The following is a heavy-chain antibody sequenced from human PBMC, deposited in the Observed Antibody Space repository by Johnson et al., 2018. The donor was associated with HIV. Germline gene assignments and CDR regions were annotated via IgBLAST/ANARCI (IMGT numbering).Heavy chain of an antibody. J-gene: IGHJ3*02. CDR2: ISYDGGNN. V-gene: IGHV3-30-3*01. CDR1: GFLFSRYA. D-gene: IGHD1-26*01. CDR3: ARDSEWELGQEGAFDI. Sequence: QVQLLESGGGVVQPGRSLRLSCAASGFLFSRYAMHWVRQAPGKGLEWVAVISYDGGNNYYADSVKGRFTISRDNSKKTLYLQMNSLRAEDTAVYYCARDSEWELGQEGAFDIWGQGTIVTVSS.